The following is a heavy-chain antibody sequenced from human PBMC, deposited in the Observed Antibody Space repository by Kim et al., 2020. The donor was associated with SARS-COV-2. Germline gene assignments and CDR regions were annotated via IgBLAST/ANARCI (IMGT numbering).Heavy chain of an antibody. D-gene: IGHD5-18*01. J-gene: IGHJ4*02. CDR2: IYYIGST. Sequence: SETLSLTCTVSGGSISSYYWSWIRQPPGKGLEFIGYIYYIGSTNYNPSLKSRVIISVDTSKNQFSLKLSSVTAADTAVYYCARHGYSYGPFDYWGQGTLVTFSS. V-gene: IGHV4-59*08. CDR1: GGSISSYY. CDR3: ARHGYSYGPFDY.